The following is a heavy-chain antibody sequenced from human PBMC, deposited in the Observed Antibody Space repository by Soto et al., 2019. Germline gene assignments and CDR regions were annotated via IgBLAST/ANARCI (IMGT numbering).Heavy chain of an antibody. V-gene: IGHV1-2*04. J-gene: IGHJ6*02. D-gene: IGHD6-6*01. Sequence: SVKVSCKASGYTFTGYYMHWVRQAPGQGLEWMGWINPNSGGTNYAQKFQGWVTMTRDTSISTAYMELSRLRSDDTAVYYCARASSIAARPYYYGMDVWGQGTTVTVSS. CDR3: ARASSIAARPYYYGMDV. CDR1: GYTFTGYY. CDR2: INPNSGGT.